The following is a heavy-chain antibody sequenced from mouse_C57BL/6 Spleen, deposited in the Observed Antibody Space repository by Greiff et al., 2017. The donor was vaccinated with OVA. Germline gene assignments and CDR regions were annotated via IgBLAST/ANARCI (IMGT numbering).Heavy chain of an antibody. CDR1: GYNFTSYW. CDR2: IDPSDSDT. V-gene: IGHV1-50*01. D-gene: IGHD2-1*01. Sequence: QVQLQQPGAELVKPGASVKLSCKASGYNFTSYWMQWVKQRPGQGLEWIGEIDPSDSDTNYNQKFKGKATLAVDTSSSTAYMQLSSLTSEDSAVYYCARGSYGNNWGQGTLVTVSA. CDR3: ARGSYGNN. J-gene: IGHJ3*01.